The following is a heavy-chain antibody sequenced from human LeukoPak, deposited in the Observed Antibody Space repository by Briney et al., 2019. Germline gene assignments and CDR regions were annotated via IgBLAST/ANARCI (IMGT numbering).Heavy chain of an antibody. CDR1: GYTFTGYY. CDR2: FDPEDGET. Sequence: ASVKVSCKASGYTFTGYYMHWVRQAPGKGLEWMGGFDPEDGETIYAQKFQGRVTMTEDTSTDTAYMELSSLRSEDTAVYYCATASGRELNHWYFDLWGRGTLVTVSS. D-gene: IGHD1-26*01. J-gene: IGHJ2*01. CDR3: ATASGRELNHWYFDL. V-gene: IGHV1-24*01.